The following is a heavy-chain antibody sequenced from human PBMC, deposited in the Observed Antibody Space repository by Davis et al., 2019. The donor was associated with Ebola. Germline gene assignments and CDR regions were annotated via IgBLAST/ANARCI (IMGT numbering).Heavy chain of an antibody. CDR3: ARVSGGGWYGATFFDY. CDR1: GFTFSSYG. D-gene: IGHD6-19*01. CDR2: ISYDGSNK. Sequence: GESLKISCAASGFTFSSYGMHWVRQAPGKGLEWVAVISYDGSNKYYADSVKGRFTISRDNSKNTLYLQMNSLRAEDTAVYYCARVSGGGWYGATFFDYWGQGTLVTVSS. J-gene: IGHJ4*02. V-gene: IGHV3-30*03.